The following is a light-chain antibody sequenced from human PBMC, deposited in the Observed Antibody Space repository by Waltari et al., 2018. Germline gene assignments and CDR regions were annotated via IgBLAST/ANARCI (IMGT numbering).Light chain of an antibody. CDR2: GTS. Sequence: DIQMTQSPSPVSASVGDRVTITCRASQDIGNRLAWYQQRPGKAPNLLIYGTSSVQTGVPSRFRGSGSWTEFTLTISSLQPEDFGTYYCQQSKSFPITFGPGTKVEIK. CDR1: QDIGNR. V-gene: IGKV1-12*01. CDR3: QQSKSFPIT. J-gene: IGKJ3*01.